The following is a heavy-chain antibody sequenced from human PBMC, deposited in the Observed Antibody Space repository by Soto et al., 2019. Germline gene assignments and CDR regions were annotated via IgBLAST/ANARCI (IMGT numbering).Heavy chain of an antibody. CDR2: ISGSGGST. V-gene: IGHV3-23*01. J-gene: IGHJ4*02. Sequence: SWVRQAPGKGLEWVSAISGSGGSTYYADSVKGRFTISRDNSKNTLYLQMNSLRAEDTAVYYCAKEGGRSGGAGYFDYWGQGTLVTVSS. CDR3: AKEGGRSGGAGYFDY. D-gene: IGHD1-26*01.